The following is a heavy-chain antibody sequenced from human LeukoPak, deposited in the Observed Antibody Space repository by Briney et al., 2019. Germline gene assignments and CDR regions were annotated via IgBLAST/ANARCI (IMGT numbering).Heavy chain of an antibody. CDR1: SGSVSSYY. CDR3: ARARYTNSWYAVDI. J-gene: IGHJ3*02. D-gene: IGHD6-13*01. Sequence: SETLSLTCLVSSGSVSSYYWTWIRQPPGKGLEWIGYIYHTGSNDYSPSHKSRVTMYVDTSKNQLSLKLSSVTAADTAMYYCARARYTNSWYAVDIWGQGTMVTVSS. V-gene: IGHV4-59*08. CDR2: IYHTGSN.